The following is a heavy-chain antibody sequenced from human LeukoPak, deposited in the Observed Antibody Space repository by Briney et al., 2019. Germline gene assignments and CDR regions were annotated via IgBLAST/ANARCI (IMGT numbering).Heavy chain of an antibody. J-gene: IGHJ4*02. CDR2: INPSGGST. D-gene: IGHD2/OR15-2a*01. CDR3: ARGGAGVQLAFYGYFDY. V-gene: IGHV1-46*01. CDR1: GYTFTSYY. Sequence: ASVKVSCKASGYTFTSYYMHWVRQAPGQGLEWMGIINPSGGSTSYAQKFQGRVTMTRGTSTSTVYMELSSLRSEDTAVYYCARGGAGVQLAFYGYFDYWGQGTLVTVSS.